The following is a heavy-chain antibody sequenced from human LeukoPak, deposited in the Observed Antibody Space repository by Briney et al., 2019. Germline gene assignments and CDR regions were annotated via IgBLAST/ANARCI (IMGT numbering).Heavy chain of an antibody. V-gene: IGHV3-66*01. J-gene: IGHJ4*02. CDR3: ARACQYYYGSGSSYYFDY. Sequence: GGSLRLSCAASGFTVSSNYMSWVRQAPGKGLEWVSVIYSGGSTYYADSVKGRFTISRDNSKNTLYLQMNSLRAEDTAVYYCARACQYYYGSGSSYYFDYWGQGTLVTVSS. CDR1: GFTVSSNY. CDR2: IYSGGST. D-gene: IGHD3-10*01.